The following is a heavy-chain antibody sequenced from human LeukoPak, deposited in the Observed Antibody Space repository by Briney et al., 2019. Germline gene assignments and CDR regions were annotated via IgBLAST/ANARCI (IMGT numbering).Heavy chain of an antibody. J-gene: IGHJ4*02. CDR1: GGSISSSSYY. CDR3: ARVVVVVAATDY. V-gene: IGHV4-39*01. D-gene: IGHD2-15*01. Sequence: SETLSLTCTVSGGSISSSSYYWGWIRQPPGKGLEWIGSIYYSGSTYYNPSLKSRVTISVDTSKDQFSLKLSSVTAADTAVYYCARVVVVVAATDYWGQGTLVTVSS. CDR2: IYYSGST.